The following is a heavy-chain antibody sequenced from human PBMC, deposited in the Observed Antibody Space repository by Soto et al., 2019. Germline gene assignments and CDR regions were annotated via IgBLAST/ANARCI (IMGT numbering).Heavy chain of an antibody. J-gene: IGHJ5*01. V-gene: IGHV3-23*01. D-gene: IGHD3-10*01. Sequence: VQVLDSGGGLVQPGGSLRLSCAASGFPFSSTDMSWVRQAPGKGLEWVSTIDGSGGATYYADSVRGRFTISRDNSKNIVYLQMSSLRADDTAVYYCAKNSGWFNSWGQGTLVTVSS. CDR2: IDGSGGAT. CDR1: GFPFSSTD. CDR3: AKNSGWFNS.